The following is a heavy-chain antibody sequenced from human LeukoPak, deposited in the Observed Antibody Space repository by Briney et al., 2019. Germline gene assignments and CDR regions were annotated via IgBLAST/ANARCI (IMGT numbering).Heavy chain of an antibody. CDR2: IIPIFGTA. V-gene: IGHV1-69*13. D-gene: IGHD2-21*02. CDR3: ARETLVVVTAIGVGGMDV. Sequence: WASVNVSCKASGGTFSSYAISWVRQAPGQGLEWMGGIIPIFGTANYAQKFQGRVTITADESTSTAYMELSSLRSEDTAVYYCARETLVVVTAIGVGGMDVWGQGTTVTVSS. J-gene: IGHJ6*02. CDR1: GGTFSSYA.